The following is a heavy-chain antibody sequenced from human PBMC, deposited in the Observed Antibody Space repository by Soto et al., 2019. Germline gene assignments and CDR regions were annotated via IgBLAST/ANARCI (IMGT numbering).Heavy chain of an antibody. Sequence: PGGSLRLSCAASGFTFSSYAMHWVRQAPGKGLEWVAVISYDGSNKYYADSVKGRFTISRDNSKSTLHLQMNSLRAEDTAVFYCARDAFGVVIMGPFDYWGQGTLVTVSS. CDR3: ARDAFGVVIMGPFDY. D-gene: IGHD3-3*01. CDR1: GFTFSSYA. V-gene: IGHV3-30-3*01. CDR2: ISYDGSNK. J-gene: IGHJ4*02.